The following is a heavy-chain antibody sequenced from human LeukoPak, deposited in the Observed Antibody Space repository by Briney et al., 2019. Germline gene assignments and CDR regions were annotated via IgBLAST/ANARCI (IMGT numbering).Heavy chain of an antibody. CDR3: ARILLRQSSSWYALTGDPPYAFDI. CDR1: GYTFTGYY. Sequence: RASVKVSCKASGYTFTGYYMHWVRQAPGQGLEWMGWINPNSGGTNYAQKFQGRVTMTRDTSISTAYMELSRLRSDDTAVYYCARILLRQSSSWYALTGDPPYAFDIWGQGTMVTVSS. J-gene: IGHJ3*02. V-gene: IGHV1-2*02. CDR2: INPNSGGT. D-gene: IGHD6-13*01.